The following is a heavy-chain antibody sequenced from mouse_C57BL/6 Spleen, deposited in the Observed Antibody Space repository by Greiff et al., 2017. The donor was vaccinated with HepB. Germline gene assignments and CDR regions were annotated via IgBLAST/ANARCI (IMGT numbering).Heavy chain of an antibody. V-gene: IGHV1-64*01. D-gene: IGHD2-4*01. J-gene: IGHJ2*01. CDR2: IHPNSGST. CDR1: GYTFTSYW. CDR3: AREGLRPSFDY. Sequence: QVQLQQPGAELVKPGASVKLSCKASGYTFTSYWMHWVKQRPGQGLEWIGMIHPNSGSTNYNEKFKSKATLTVDKSSSTAYMQLSSLTSEDSAVYYCAREGLRPSFDYWGQGTTLTVSS.